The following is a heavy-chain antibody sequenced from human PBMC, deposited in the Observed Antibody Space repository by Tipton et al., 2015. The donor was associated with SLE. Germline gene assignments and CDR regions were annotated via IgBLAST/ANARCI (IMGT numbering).Heavy chain of an antibody. D-gene: IGHD2-2*01. J-gene: IGHJ4*02. V-gene: IGHV4-30-2*01. Sequence: TLSLTCAVSGGSISSGGYSWSWIRQPPGKGLEWIGYIYHSGSTYYSPSLESRLTLSMDKSKNNFSLKLNSVTAADTAIYYCARGTTTSRLDIWGQGALVTVSS. CDR2: IYHSGST. CDR3: ARGTTTSRLDI. CDR1: GGSISSGGYS.